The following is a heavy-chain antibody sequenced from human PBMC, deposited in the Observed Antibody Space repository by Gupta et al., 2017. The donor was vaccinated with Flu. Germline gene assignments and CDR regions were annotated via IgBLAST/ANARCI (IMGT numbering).Heavy chain of an antibody. CDR2: IWYDGSNK. Sequence: QVQLVESGGGVVQPGRSLRLSCAASGFTFSSYGMHWVRQAPGKGLEWVAVIWYDGSNKYYADSVKGRFTISRDNSKNTLYLQMNSLRAEDTAVYYCARDYYDILTGYYPYNWFDPWGQGTLVTVSS. V-gene: IGHV3-33*01. CDR3: ARDYYDILTGYYPYNWFDP. D-gene: IGHD3-9*01. CDR1: GFTFSSYG. J-gene: IGHJ5*02.